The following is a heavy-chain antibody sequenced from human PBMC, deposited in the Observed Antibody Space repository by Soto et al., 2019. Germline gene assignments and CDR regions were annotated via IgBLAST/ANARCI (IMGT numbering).Heavy chain of an antibody. V-gene: IGHV4-39*07. J-gene: IGHJ4*02. CDR3: ARDKITGLFDY. CDR2: INHSGST. D-gene: IGHD2-8*02. CDR1: GGSISSSSYY. Sequence: SETLSLTCSVSGGSISSSSYYWGWLRQPPGTGLEWIGKINHSGSTNYNPSLKSRVTISVDTSKNQFSLKLTSVTAADTAVYYCARDKITGLFDYWGQGTLVTVSS.